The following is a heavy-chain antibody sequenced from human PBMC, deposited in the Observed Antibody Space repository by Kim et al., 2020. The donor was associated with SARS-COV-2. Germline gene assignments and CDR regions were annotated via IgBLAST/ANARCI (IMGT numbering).Heavy chain of an antibody. CDR3: ARGPPYSDSYWDAFDI. V-gene: IGHV3-73*01. J-gene: IGHJ3*02. CDR1: GVSFSGST. D-gene: IGHD1-26*01. Sequence: GASLKISCAASGVSFSGSTIHWVRQASGKGLEWVGRIRWEGNSYATEYAASVTGRFTISRDDSKNTAYLQMNSLKTEDTAIYYCARGPPYSDSYWDAFDIWGQGTMVTVSS. CDR2: IRWEGNSYAT.